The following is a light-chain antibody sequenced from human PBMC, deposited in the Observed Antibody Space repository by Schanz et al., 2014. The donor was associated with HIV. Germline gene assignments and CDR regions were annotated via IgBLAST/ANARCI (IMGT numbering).Light chain of an antibody. Sequence: QSALTQPASVSGSPGQSITISCTGTSSDVGGYNYVSWYQQHPGKAPKLMIYDVSSRPSGVSNRFSGSKSGNTASLTISGLQAEDEADYYCCSYTTTSTYVFGAGTKLTVL. CDR3: CSYTTTSTYV. V-gene: IGLV2-14*01. CDR1: SSDVGGYNY. CDR2: DVS. J-gene: IGLJ1*01.